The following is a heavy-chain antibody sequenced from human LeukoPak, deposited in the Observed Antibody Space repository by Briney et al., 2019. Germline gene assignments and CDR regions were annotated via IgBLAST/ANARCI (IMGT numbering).Heavy chain of an antibody. J-gene: IGHJ4*02. Sequence: SQTLSLTCTVSGGSIGSGSYYWSWIRQPAGKGLEWIGRIYTSGSTNYNPSLKSRVTISVDTSKNQFSLKLSSVTAADTAVYYCARERWLHLEDYWGQGTLVTVSS. CDR1: GGSIGSGSYY. CDR2: IYTSGST. CDR3: ARERWLHLEDY. V-gene: IGHV4-61*02. D-gene: IGHD5-24*01.